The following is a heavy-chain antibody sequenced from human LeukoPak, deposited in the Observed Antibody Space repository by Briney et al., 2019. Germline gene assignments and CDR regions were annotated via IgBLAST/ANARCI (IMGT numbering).Heavy chain of an antibody. J-gene: IGHJ4*02. CDR1: GYIFTSYG. CDR2: ISAYDGNT. D-gene: IGHD1-26*01. V-gene: IGHV1-18*01. CDR3: ARDGRFAAYEPDY. Sequence: ASVKFSCKASGYIFTSYGISWVRQAPGQGLEWVGWISAYDGNTNYAQKFQGRVTMTTDTSTSTAHMELRSLRYDDTAVYYCARDGRFAAYEPDYWGQGTLVTVSS.